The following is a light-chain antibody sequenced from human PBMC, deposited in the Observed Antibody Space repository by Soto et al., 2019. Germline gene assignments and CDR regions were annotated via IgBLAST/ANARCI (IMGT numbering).Light chain of an antibody. J-gene: IGKJ3*01. V-gene: IGKV3-11*01. CDR2: DAS. Sequence: EIVLTQSPATLSLSPGERATLSCRASQSVGTFFAWYQQKPGQAPRLLIYDASNRATGIPARFSGSGSGTDFTLTISRLEPEDFAVYYCQHYGNSLFTFGPGTKVDIK. CDR3: QHYGNSLFT. CDR1: QSVGTF.